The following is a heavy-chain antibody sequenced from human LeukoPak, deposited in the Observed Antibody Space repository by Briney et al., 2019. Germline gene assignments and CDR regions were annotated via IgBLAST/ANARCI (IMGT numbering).Heavy chain of an antibody. CDR2: TYYRSKWYT. V-gene: IGHV6-1*01. CDR1: GDSVSSNSAA. J-gene: IGHJ4*02. D-gene: IGHD3-10*01. CDR3: ARAASPYYYGSGSYYSRFDY. Sequence: KVSQTLSLTCAISGDSVSSNSAAWNWIRQSPSRGLEWLGRTYYRSKWYTDYAVSVKSRISINPDTSQNQFSLQLNSVTPEDTAVYYCARAASPYYYGSGSYYSRFDYWGQGTLVTVSS.